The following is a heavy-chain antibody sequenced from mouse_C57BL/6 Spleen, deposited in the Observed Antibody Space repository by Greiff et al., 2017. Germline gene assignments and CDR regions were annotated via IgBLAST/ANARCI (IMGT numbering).Heavy chain of an antibody. CDR2: IDPSDSYT. CDR3: ARDYGSSPSEYFDV. D-gene: IGHD1-1*01. CDR1: GYTFTSYW. Sequence: QVQLQQPGAELVMPGASVKLSCKASGYTFTSYWMHWVKQRPGQGLEWIGEIDPSDSYTNYNQKFKGKSTLTVDKSSRTAYMPLSSLTSEDSAVYYCARDYGSSPSEYFDVWGTGTTVTVSS. J-gene: IGHJ1*03. V-gene: IGHV1-69*01.